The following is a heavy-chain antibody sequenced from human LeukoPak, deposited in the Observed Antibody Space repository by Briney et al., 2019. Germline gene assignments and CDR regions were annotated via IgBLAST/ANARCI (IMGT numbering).Heavy chain of an antibody. V-gene: IGHV3-43*02. Sequence: GGSLRLSCAASGFTFSSYSMNWVRQAPGKGLEWVSLISGDGGSTYYADSVKGRFTISRDNSKNSLYLQMNSLRTEDTALYYCAKDSYYYYDSSGYATYYFDYWGQGTLVTVSS. CDR1: GFTFSSYS. D-gene: IGHD3-22*01. J-gene: IGHJ4*02. CDR3: AKDSYYYYDSSGYATYYFDY. CDR2: ISGDGGST.